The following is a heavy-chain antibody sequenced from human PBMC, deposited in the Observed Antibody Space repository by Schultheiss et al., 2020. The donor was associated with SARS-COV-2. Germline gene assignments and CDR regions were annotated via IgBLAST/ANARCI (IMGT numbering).Heavy chain of an antibody. CDR2: IYYSGST. V-gene: IGHV4-31*03. D-gene: IGHD6-19*01. J-gene: IGHJ4*02. Sequence: SETLSLTCTVSGGSISSGGYYWSWIRQHPGKGLEWIGYIYYSGSTYYNPSLKSRVTISVDTSKNQFSLKLSSVTAADTAVYYCARDGALAVAAPPDYWGQGTLVTVSS. CDR3: ARDGALAVAAPPDY. CDR1: GGSISSGGYY.